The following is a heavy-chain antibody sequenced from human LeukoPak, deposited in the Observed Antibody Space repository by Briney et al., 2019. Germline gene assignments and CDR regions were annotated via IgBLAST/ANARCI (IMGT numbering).Heavy chain of an antibody. Sequence: SETLSLTCAVSGGSISSGGYSWSWIRQPPGKGLEWIGYIYHSGSSYYNPSLKSRVTISVDTSKNQFSLKLSSVTAADTAVYYCASGTTAVYYGMDVWGQGTTVTVSS. CDR3: ASGTTAVYYGMDV. CDR2: IYHSGSS. V-gene: IGHV4-30-2*01. D-gene: IGHD2/OR15-2a*01. J-gene: IGHJ6*02. CDR1: GGSISSGGYS.